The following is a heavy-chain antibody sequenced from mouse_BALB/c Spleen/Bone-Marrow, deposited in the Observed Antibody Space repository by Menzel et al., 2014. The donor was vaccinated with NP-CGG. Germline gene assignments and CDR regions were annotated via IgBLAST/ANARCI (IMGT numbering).Heavy chain of an antibody. V-gene: IGHV14-3*02. CDR3: ARYRLGTYFDY. CDR1: GFKIKDTY. CDR2: IDPANGDT. Sequence: VQPKQSGAELVKPGASVKLSCTASGFKIKDTYMHWVRQRPEQGLEWIGRIDPANGDTRYDPKFQGKATITADTSSSTAYLQLSSLTSGDTAVYCCARYRLGTYFDYWGQGTTLTVSS. J-gene: IGHJ2*01. D-gene: IGHD2-14*01.